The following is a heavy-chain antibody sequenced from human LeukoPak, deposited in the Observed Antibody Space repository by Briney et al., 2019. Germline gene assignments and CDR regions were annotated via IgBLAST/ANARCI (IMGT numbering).Heavy chain of an antibody. J-gene: IGHJ6*03. CDR1: GFTFSSYA. Sequence: PGGPLRLSCAASGFTFSSYAMSWVRQAPGKGLEWVSAISGSGGSTYYADSVKGRFTISRDNARNSLFLQMNSLRDEDTAVYYCARRGGVSGTPDYSFYYMDVWGKGTTVTVSS. D-gene: IGHD1-7*01. V-gene: IGHV3-23*01. CDR2: ISGSGGST. CDR3: ARRGGVSGTPDYSFYYMDV.